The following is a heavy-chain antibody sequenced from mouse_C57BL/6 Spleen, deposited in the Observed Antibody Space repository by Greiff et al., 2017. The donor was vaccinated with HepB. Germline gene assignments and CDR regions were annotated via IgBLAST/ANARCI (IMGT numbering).Heavy chain of an antibody. CDR2: IHPNSGST. CDR1: GYTFTSYW. V-gene: IGHV1-64*01. Sequence: QVQLQQPGAELVKPGASVKLSCKASGYTFTSYWMHWVKQRPGQGLEWIGMIHPNSGSTNYNEKFKSKATLTVDKSSSTAYMQLSSRTSEDSAVYYCARGPRRDYAMDYWGQGTSVTVSS. D-gene: IGHD3-3*01. CDR3: ARGPRRDYAMDY. J-gene: IGHJ4*01.